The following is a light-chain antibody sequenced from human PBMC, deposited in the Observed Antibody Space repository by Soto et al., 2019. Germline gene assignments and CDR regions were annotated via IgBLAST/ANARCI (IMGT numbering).Light chain of an antibody. J-gene: IGKJ5*01. CDR3: QQYDNLPFT. Sequence: DIQMTQSPSSLSASVGDRVTITCRASQDIRDYLAWYQQKPGKAPKLLIYDASNLQTGVPSRFSGSGSGTDFTFTISSLQPEDIASYFCQQYDNLPFTFGQGTRLAIK. V-gene: IGKV1-33*01. CDR2: DAS. CDR1: QDIRDY.